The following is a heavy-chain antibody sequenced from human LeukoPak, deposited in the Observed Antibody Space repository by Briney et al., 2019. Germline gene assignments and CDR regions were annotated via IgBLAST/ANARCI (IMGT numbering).Heavy chain of an antibody. CDR1: GYTFTSYG. Sequence: ASVKVSCKASGYTFTSYGISWVRQAPGQGLEWMGWISAYNGNTNYAQKFQGRVTMTRNTSISTAYMELSSLRSEDTAVYYCARSETRVRGVKGARWFDPWGQGTLVTVSS. D-gene: IGHD3-10*01. J-gene: IGHJ5*02. CDR3: ARSETRVRGVKGARWFDP. CDR2: ISAYNGNT. V-gene: IGHV1-18*01.